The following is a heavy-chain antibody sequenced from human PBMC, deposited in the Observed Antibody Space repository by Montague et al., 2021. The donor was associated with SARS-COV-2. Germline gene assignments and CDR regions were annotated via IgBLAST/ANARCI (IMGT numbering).Heavy chain of an antibody. Sequence: SETLSLTCTVSGGSISNYYWSWIRQSPGKRLEWIGHIHHTGSSNYSPSLKSRVTISLGTSRNQFSLKLSSVTAADTAVYYCARDGFYYDSSGEYLETGGFDNWGQGTLVTVSS. J-gene: IGHJ4*02. CDR1: GGSISNYY. V-gene: IGHV4-59*01. CDR2: IHHTGSS. CDR3: ARDGFYYDSSGEYLETGGFDN. D-gene: IGHD3-22*01.